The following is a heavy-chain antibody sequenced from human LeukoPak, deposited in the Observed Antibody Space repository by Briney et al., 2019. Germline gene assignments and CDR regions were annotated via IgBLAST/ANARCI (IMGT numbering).Heavy chain of an antibody. Sequence: GGALSLSCPASGSNFSKYPRSGVRLPPGKGREWVSAISDSGGNTYYADSVKGRFTISRDNSKNTLYLQMNSLRAEDTAVYYCATLRLSDHFDYWGQGTLVTVSS. CDR2: ISDSGGNT. CDR3: ATLRLSDHFDY. D-gene: IGHD2-15*01. CDR1: GSNFSKYP. V-gene: IGHV3-23*01. J-gene: IGHJ4*02.